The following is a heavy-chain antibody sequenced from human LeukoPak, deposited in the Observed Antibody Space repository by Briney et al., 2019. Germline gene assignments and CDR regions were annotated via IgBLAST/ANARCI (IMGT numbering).Heavy chain of an antibody. CDR2: ISGSGGST. CDR3: WKTPPGYSSSWGEGY. CDR1: GLPFSSYD. Sequence: GGSLRLSCGVWGLPFSSYDMSWVRQAPGKGLEWVSAISGSGGSTYYADSVKGRFTIYRDNSKNTPYLQMNSLRAEATAVYYWWKTPPGYSSSWGEGYWGQGTLVTVSS. V-gene: IGHV3-23*01. D-gene: IGHD6-13*01. J-gene: IGHJ4*02.